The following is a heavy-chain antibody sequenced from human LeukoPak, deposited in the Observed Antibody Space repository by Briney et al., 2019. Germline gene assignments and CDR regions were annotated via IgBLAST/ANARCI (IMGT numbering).Heavy chain of an antibody. J-gene: IGHJ5*02. CDR1: GYSFATYW. CDR3: ARVVADNWFDP. CDR2: IYPGDSDT. D-gene: IGHD2-15*01. Sequence: GESLKISCRGSGYSFATYWIGWVRQMPGKGLEWMGIIYPGDSDTRYSPAFQGQVTMSADKSINTAYLQWSSLKASDTAMYYCARVVADNWFDPWGQGTLVNVSS. V-gene: IGHV5-51*01.